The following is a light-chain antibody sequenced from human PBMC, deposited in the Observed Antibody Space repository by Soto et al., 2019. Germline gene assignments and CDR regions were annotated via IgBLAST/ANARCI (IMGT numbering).Light chain of an antibody. V-gene: IGKV3-15*01. CDR1: QSVSSY. CDR3: QQCSDWPLIT. Sequence: EIVMTQSPATLSVSPGERATLSCRASQSVSSYLAWYQQKPGQAPRLLIYGASTRATGVPARFSGSGSGTEFSLTFSSLQSEDFAVYYCQQCSDWPLITFGHGTRLEAK. CDR2: GAS. J-gene: IGKJ5*01.